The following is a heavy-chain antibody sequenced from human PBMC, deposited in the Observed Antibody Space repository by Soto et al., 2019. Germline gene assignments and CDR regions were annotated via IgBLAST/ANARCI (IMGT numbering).Heavy chain of an antibody. CDR3: ARGQYSWVVGGY. D-gene: IGHD1-26*01. J-gene: IGHJ4*02. CDR1: GGSISSSSYY. CDR2: IYYSGST. Sequence: QLQLQESGPGLVKPSETLSLTCTVSGGSISSSSYYWGWIRQPPGKGLEWIGSIYYSGSTYYNPSLTSRVTISVDTSKNQFSLKLSSVPAADTAVYYCARGQYSWVVGGYWGQGTLVTVSS. V-gene: IGHV4-39*01.